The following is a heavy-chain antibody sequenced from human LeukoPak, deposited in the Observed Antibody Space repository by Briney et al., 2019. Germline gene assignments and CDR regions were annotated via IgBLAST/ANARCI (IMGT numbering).Heavy chain of an antibody. D-gene: IGHD3-3*01. V-gene: IGHV3-74*03. Sequence: PRGSLRLSCEASGFSFSKYRMHWVRQAPGKGLVWVAFISKDGGTTTYVDSVRDRFTISRDNSKNILFLQMNSLKSEDTAMYYCVRASGYLHDFDFWGQGTLVTVSS. J-gene: IGHJ4*02. CDR3: VRASGYLHDFDF. CDR2: ISKDGGTT. CDR1: GFSFSKYR.